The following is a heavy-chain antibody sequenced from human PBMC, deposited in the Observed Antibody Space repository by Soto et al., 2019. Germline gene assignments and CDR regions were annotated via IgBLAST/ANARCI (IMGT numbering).Heavy chain of an antibody. CDR3: AHSIFAAFDP. D-gene: IGHD3-3*01. CDR1: GYTFTHYA. J-gene: IGHJ5*02. CDR2: INAGNGNT. Sequence: QVHLVQSGAEVKKPGASVKVSCKASGYTFTHYALHWVRQAPGQRLEWMGWINAGNGNTKYSQNFQDRLTLTRDTSAGTSYMELSSLRSEDTAVYYCAHSIFAAFDPWGQGTLVTVSS. V-gene: IGHV1-3*01.